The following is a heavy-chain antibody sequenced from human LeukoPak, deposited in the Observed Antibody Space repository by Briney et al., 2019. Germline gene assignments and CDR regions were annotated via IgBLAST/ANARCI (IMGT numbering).Heavy chain of an antibody. V-gene: IGHV3-53*01. CDR3: ARSPVVAATSAPNGFDP. D-gene: IGHD2-15*01. J-gene: IGHJ5*02. Sequence: PGGSLRPSFEAPGFTVSSNYMSWVRPAPGKGRGWVSVFYSGGTKYYADSVKGRFTISRDNAKNTLYLQMNSLRAEDTAVYYCARSPVVAATSAPNGFDPWGQGTLVTVSS. CDR2: FYSGGTK. CDR1: GFTVSSNY.